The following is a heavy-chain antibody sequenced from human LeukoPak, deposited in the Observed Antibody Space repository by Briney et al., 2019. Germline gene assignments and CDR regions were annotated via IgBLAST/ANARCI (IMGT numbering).Heavy chain of an antibody. V-gene: IGHV3-33*01. CDR3: ARAGAYYDILTGYYYYCYGMDV. J-gene: IGHJ6*02. CDR2: IWYDGSNK. Sequence: GRSLRLSCAASGFTFSSYGMHWVRQAPGKGLEWVAVIWYDGSNKYYADSVKGRFTISRDNSKNTLYLQMNSLRAEDTAVYYCARAGAYYDILTGYYYYCYGMDVWGQGTTVTVSS. CDR1: GFTFSSYG. D-gene: IGHD3-9*01.